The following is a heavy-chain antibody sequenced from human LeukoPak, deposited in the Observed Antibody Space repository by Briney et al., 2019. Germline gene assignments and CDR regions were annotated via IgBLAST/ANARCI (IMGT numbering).Heavy chain of an antibody. Sequence: GASVELSCKASGYTFTSHALHWVRQAPGESLEWMAWINGATGNTEYSQKFQARVTITRDTSASTAYMELSSLRSEDTAVYYCARSIIIVPNTSYYYYYMDVWGQGTTVTVSS. CDR3: ARSIIIVPNTSYYYYYMDV. V-gene: IGHV1-3*01. D-gene: IGHD2/OR15-2a*01. CDR2: INGATGNT. CDR1: GYTFTSHA. J-gene: IGHJ6*02.